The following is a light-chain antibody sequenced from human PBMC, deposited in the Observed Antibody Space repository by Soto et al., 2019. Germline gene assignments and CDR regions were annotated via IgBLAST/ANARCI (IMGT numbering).Light chain of an antibody. J-gene: IGKJ1*01. Sequence: EIGMTQSPATLSVSPGDRATLSCRASQSVNTNLAWYQQKPGQAPRLLIYGASTRATGIPARFSGGGSGTEFTLTISSLQSEDFAVYYCQQYNNWPRTFGQGTKVEIK. CDR1: QSVNTN. V-gene: IGKV3-15*01. CDR2: GAS. CDR3: QQYNNWPRT.